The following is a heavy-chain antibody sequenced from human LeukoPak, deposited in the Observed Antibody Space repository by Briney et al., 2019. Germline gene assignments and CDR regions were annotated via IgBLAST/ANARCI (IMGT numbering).Heavy chain of an antibody. CDR1: GGSISSSSHY. CDR2: IYYSGST. Sequence: NPSETLSLTCTVSGGSISSSSHYWGWIRQPPGKGLEWIGSIYYSGSTYYNPSLKSRVTISVDTSKNQFSLKLSSVTAADTAVYYCARTSSEGIFDYWGQGTLVTVSS. CDR3: ARTSSEGIFDY. V-gene: IGHV4-39*07. J-gene: IGHJ4*02. D-gene: IGHD6-19*01.